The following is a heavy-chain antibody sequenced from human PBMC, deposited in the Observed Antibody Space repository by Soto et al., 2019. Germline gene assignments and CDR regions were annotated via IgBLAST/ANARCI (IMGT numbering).Heavy chain of an antibody. CDR1: EFSVSSDF. CDR3: ARDCCTGRRYAH. Sequence: GGSLRLSCAVSEFSVSSDFMSWVRQAPGKGLEWVSVMNGDGSTVYADSLKGRFTISRDNSKNTLFLQMNSLRAEDTAVYYCARDCCTGRRYAHWGRGTLVTVSS. V-gene: IGHV3-53*01. J-gene: IGHJ4*02. D-gene: IGHD5-12*01. CDR2: MNGDGST.